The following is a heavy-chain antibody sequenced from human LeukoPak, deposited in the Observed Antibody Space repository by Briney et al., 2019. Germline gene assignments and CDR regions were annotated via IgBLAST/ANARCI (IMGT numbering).Heavy chain of an antibody. CDR3: ARSHISSSGLYGDYYYDYTDV. Sequence: GASVKLSCKASGYTFTGYYMYWVRQPHGQGMEWKGRIKPNNSGTNYAQKFQGRVTMIRDTSISTAYLVLMSLRADDTTVFYCARSHISSSGLYGDYYYDYTDVWGKGTTVTASS. V-gene: IGHV1-2*06. J-gene: IGHJ6*03. D-gene: IGHD6-19*01. CDR2: IKPNNSGT. CDR1: GYTFTGYY.